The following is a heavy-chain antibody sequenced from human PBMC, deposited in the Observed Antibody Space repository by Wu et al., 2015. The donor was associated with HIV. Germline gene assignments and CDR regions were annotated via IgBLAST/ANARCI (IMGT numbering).Heavy chain of an antibody. V-gene: IGHV1-46*01. CDR1: GYTFTFSSYY. Sequence: QVQLVQSGAEVKKPGASVKVSCKASGYTFTFSSYYMHWVRQAPGQGLEWMGTVNPSGGSTIYAQKFQGRVSMTRDTSISTAYLELSRLTSDDTATYYCVYFWVRGSYYHYDYVGPGNTGHRLL. D-gene: IGHD3-10*01. CDR3: VYFWVRGSYYHYDY. CDR2: VNPSGGST. J-gene: IGHJ4*02.